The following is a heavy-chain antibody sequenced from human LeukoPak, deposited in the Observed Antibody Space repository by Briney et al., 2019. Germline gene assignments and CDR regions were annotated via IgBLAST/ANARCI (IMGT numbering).Heavy chain of an antibody. D-gene: IGHD5-24*01. V-gene: IGHV4-59*08. CDR2: IHYSGGT. J-gene: IGHJ4*02. CDR3: GRHRSGDAYNPLDY. Sequence: SETLSLTCTVSDASINTYYWSWIRQPPGKELEWIAYIHYSGGTNSNPSLKSRVTISIDTSKSQFSLKLSSVTAADTAVYYYGRHRSGDAYNPLDYWGQGTLVTVSS. CDR1: DASINTYY.